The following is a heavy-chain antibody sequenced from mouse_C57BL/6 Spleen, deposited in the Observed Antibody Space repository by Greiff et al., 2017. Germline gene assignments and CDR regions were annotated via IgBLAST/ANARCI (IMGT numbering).Heavy chain of an antibody. V-gene: IGHV1-82*01. CDR3: AVYYGYVSFAD. CDR1: GYAFSSSW. CDR2: IYPGDGDT. J-gene: IGHJ3*01. D-gene: IGHD2-2*01. Sequence: QVQLQESGPELVKPGASVKISCKASGYAFSSSWMNWVKQRPGQGLEWIGRIYPGDGDTNYNGKFKGKATLTADKSSSTAYMQLSSLTSEDSAVYFCAVYYGYVSFADWGQGTLVTVSA.